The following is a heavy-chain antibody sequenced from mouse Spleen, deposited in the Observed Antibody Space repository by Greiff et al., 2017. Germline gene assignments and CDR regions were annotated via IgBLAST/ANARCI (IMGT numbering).Heavy chain of an antibody. V-gene: IGHV1-18*01. CDR1: GYTFTDYN. CDR2: INPNNGGT. D-gene: IGHD2-1*01. Sequence: EVQLQQSGPELVKLGASVKIPCKASGYTFTDYNMDWVKQSHGKSLEWIGDINPNNGGTIYNQKFKGKATLTVDKSSSTAYMELRSLTSEDTAVYYCAKDGNYEGFAYWGQGTLVTVSA. CDR3: AKDGNYEGFAY. J-gene: IGHJ3*01.